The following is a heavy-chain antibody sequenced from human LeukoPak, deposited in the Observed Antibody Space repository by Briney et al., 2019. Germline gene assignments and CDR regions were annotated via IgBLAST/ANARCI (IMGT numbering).Heavy chain of an antibody. J-gene: IGHJ4*02. CDR3: VRDLPRYFDINGYYPEF. V-gene: IGHV1-69*13. D-gene: IGHD3-3*01. Sequence: SVKVSCKASGGSFAVYTFHWVRLAPGQGLEWLGGIIPSVGRSYAQRFQGRVAFTADDSTRTVYMELSNLRSDDSAVYYCVRDLPRYFDINGYYPEFWGQGTLIFVSS. CDR1: GGSFAVYT. CDR2: IIPSVGR.